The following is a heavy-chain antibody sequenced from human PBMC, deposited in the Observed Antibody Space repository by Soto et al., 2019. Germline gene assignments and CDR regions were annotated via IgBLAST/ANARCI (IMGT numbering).Heavy chain of an antibody. V-gene: IGHV1-18*01. CDR3: ARDPPLQYYYYYYGMDV. CDR2: ISAYNGNT. CDR1: GYTFTSYG. Sequence: ASVKVSCKASGYTFTSYGISSVRQAPGQGLEWMGWISAYNGNTNYAQKLQGRVTMTTDTSTSTAYMELRSLRSDDTAVYYCARDPPLQYYYYYYGMDVWGQGTTVTVSS. D-gene: IGHD2-15*01. J-gene: IGHJ6*02.